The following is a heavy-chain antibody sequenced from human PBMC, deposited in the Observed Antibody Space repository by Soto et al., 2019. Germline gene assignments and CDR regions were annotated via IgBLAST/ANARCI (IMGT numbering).Heavy chain of an antibody. V-gene: IGHV5-10-1*01. J-gene: IGHJ5*02. CDR2: IDPSDSQT. Sequence: WESLNISCKGSGYSFAGYWITWVRQKPGKGLEWMGRIDPSDSQTYYSPSFRGHVTISVTKSISTAYLQWSSLKASDTAIYYCTRQLAPTCFDLWGQGTLGTVSS. CDR1: GYSFAGYW. D-gene: IGHD1-1*01. CDR3: TRQLAPTCFDL.